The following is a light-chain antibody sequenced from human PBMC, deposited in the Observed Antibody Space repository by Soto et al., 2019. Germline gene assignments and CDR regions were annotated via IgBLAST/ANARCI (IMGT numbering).Light chain of an antibody. Sequence: NVFTQSTRTLYLSPGERATLHCRDTQSVRGSYLAWYQQKPGQAPRLLISDASNRATGIPARFSGSGSGTDFTLTIRSLEPEDLAVYYCHKRQYWPPITVGKGKRLEI. V-gene: IGKV3-11*01. CDR1: QSVRGSY. CDR3: HKRQYWPPIT. CDR2: DAS. J-gene: IGKJ5*01.